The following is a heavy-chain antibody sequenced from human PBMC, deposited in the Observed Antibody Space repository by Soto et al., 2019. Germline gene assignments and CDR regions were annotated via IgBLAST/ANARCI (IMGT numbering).Heavy chain of an antibody. CDR1: GFTLQNYA. CDR2: LIGGHYGT. CDR3: AKGKSTGDIDWFDP. Sequence: GGSLRLSCTASGFTLQNYATAWVRQAPGKGLEWVSTLIGGHYGTAYSYSVKGRLTVSRDNSKNCLYLQMNSLGVEDTAMYFCAKGKSTGDIDWFDPWGQGSMVTVSS. D-gene: IGHD3-10*01. V-gene: IGHV3-23*01. J-gene: IGHJ5*02.